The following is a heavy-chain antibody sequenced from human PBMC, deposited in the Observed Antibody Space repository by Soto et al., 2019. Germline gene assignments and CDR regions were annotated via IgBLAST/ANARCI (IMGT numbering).Heavy chain of an antibody. Sequence: GGSLRLSCAASGFAFSSYAMSWVRQAPGKGLEWVSAISGSGGSTYYADSVKGRFTISRDNSKNTLYLQMNSLRAEDTAVYYCAKDTVRDPFVYWGQGTLVTVSS. CDR3: AKDTVRDPFVY. V-gene: IGHV3-23*01. CDR1: GFAFSSYA. D-gene: IGHD3-10*01. CDR2: ISGSGGST. J-gene: IGHJ4*02.